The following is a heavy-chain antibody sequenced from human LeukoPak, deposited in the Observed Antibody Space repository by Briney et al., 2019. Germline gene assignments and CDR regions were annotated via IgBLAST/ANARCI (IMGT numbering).Heavy chain of an antibody. CDR3: ARDRATLLRGQYYFDY. V-gene: IGHV3-21*01. CDR2: ISSSSSYI. J-gene: IGHJ4*02. CDR1: GFTFSSYS. Sequence: GESLRLSCAASGFTFSSYSMNWVRQAPGKGLEWVSSISSSSSYIYYADSVKGRFTISRDNAKNSLYLQMNSLRAEDTAVYYCARDRATLLRGQYYFDYWGQGTLVTVSS. D-gene: IGHD1-26*01.